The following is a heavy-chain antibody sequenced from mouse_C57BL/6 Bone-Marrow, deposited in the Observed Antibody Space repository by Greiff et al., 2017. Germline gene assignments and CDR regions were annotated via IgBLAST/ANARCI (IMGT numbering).Heavy chain of an antibody. J-gene: IGHJ3*01. V-gene: IGHV5-12*01. CDR1: GFPFSDYY. CDR3: ARHPYYGSSYGFAY. D-gene: IGHD1-1*01. Sequence: EVQVVESGGGLVQPGGSLKLSCAASGFPFSDYYMYWVRQTPEKRLEWVAYISNGGGSTYYPDTVKGRFTISRDNAKNTLYLQMSRLKSEDTAMYYCARHPYYGSSYGFAYWGQGTLVTVSA. CDR2: ISNGGGST.